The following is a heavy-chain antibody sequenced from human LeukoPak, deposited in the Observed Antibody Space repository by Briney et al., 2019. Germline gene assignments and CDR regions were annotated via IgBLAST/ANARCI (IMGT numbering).Heavy chain of an antibody. D-gene: IGHD3-10*01. J-gene: IGHJ4*02. CDR1: GFTFSSYW. CDR2: ISYDGSNK. V-gene: IGHV3-30-3*01. CDR3: SASFTPMEVDY. Sequence: GGSLRLSCAASGFTFSSYWMHWVRQAPGKGLEGVAVISYDGSNKYYADSVKGRFTISRDNSKNTLYLQMNSLRAEDTAVYYCSASFTPMEVDYWGQGTLVTVSS.